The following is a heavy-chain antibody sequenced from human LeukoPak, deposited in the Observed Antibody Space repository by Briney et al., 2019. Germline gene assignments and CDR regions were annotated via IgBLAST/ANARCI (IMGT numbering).Heavy chain of an antibody. CDR3: ASMDTAMGIDY. V-gene: IGHV1-18*01. D-gene: IGHD5-18*01. J-gene: IGHJ4*02. CDR1: GFTFTSSA. Sequence: ASVKVSCKASGFTFTSSAMQWVRQAPGQGREWMGWISAYNGNTNYAQKLQGRVTMTTDTSTSTAYMELMSLRSDDTAGYYCASMDTAMGIDYWGQGTLVTVSS. CDR2: ISAYNGNT.